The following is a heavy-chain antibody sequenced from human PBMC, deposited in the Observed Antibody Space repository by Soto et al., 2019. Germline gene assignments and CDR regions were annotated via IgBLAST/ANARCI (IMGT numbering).Heavy chain of an antibody. V-gene: IGHV3-30*18. D-gene: IGHD4-17*01. J-gene: IGHJ5*02. CDR3: AKYTDYGEHRDWLDP. CDR2: ISYHGINK. CDR1: GFTFSSYG. Sequence: QVQLVESGGGVVQPGRSLTLSCAASGFTFSSYGMHWVRQVPGKGPEWVAVISYHGINKYYADSVKGRFTISRDNTRNTLFLQMNSLRDEDTAVYYCAKYTDYGEHRDWLDPWGQGTQVIVSS.